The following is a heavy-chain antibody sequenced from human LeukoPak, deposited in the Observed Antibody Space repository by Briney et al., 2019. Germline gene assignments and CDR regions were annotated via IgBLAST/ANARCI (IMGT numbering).Heavy chain of an antibody. J-gene: IGHJ4*02. Sequence: GGSLRLSCVASGFTFTSYTMNWVRQAPGKGLEWVSYISSSGSAKYYADSVKGRFTISRDNAKNSLYLQMNSLRAEDTAVYYCARGSQWDLLGSCDYWGQGTLVTVSS. V-gene: IGHV3-48*04. CDR1: GFTFTSYT. D-gene: IGHD1-26*01. CDR3: ARGSQWDLLGSCDY. CDR2: ISSSGSAK.